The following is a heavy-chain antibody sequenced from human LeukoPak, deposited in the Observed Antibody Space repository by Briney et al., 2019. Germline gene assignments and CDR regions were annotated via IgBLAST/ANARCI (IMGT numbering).Heavy chain of an antibody. J-gene: IGHJ4*02. D-gene: IGHD3-10*01. CDR1: GYTFTSHE. CDR2: INPDSGHK. CDR3: ALNRGGLSY. Sequence: EASVKVSCKASGYTFTSHEIIWVRQATGQGLAWMGWINPDSGHKASPQKIQGRVPLTTLNSINTAYMQFCSLTSEDTAVYYCALNRGGLSYWGQGALVTVSS. V-gene: IGHV1-8*01.